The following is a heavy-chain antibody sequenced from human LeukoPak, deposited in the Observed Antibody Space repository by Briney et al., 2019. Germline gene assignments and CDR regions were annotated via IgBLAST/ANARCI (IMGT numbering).Heavy chain of an antibody. D-gene: IGHD2-21*02. CDR2: MNPYTGDR. J-gene: IGHJ4*02. Sequence: ASVKVSCKTSGYSFTTYHINWVRQAAGQGLEWLGWMNPYTGDRGYAQRFQGRLSITSDTSISTAYMELGSLKSDDTAVYFCARTTSLTASGYDCWGQGTLVTVSS. V-gene: IGHV1-8*03. CDR3: ARTTSLTASGYDC. CDR1: GYSFTTYH.